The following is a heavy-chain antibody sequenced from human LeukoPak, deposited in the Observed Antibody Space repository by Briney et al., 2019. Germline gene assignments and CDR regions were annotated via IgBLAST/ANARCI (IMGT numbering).Heavy chain of an antibody. Sequence: GGSLRLSCTASGFTFSGHGMTWVRQAPGKGLEWVAATSITGDATYYADSVKGRFTISRDNSKNTLHLQLNGLRAEDTAIYYCAKEVRPNDSWGQGTLVIVSS. J-gene: IGHJ4*02. CDR1: GFTFSGHG. CDR3: AKEVRPNDS. V-gene: IGHV3-23*01. D-gene: IGHD3-10*01. CDR2: TSITGDAT.